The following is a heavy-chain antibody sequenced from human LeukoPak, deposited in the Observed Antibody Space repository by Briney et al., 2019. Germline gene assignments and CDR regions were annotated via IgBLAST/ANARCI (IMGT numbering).Heavy chain of an antibody. Sequence: ASVKVSCKASGYTFTSYYMHWVRQAPGQGLEWMGIINPSGGSTSYAQKFQGRVTMTRDMSTSTVYMELSSLRSEDTAVYYCARDVYYGSGIYSPYYYYYYYMDVGGKGTTVTISS. CDR3: ARDVYYGSGIYSPYYYYYYYMDV. CDR1: GYTFTSYY. V-gene: IGHV1-46*01. CDR2: INPSGGST. D-gene: IGHD3-10*01. J-gene: IGHJ6*03.